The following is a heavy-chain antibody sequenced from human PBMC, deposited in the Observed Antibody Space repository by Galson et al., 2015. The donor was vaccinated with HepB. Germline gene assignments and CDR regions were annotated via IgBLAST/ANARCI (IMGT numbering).Heavy chain of an antibody. D-gene: IGHD6-19*01. CDR2: ISSSSTTI. CDR1: TFIFSTYS. CDR3: ARDVAVAVLGSFDV. J-gene: IGHJ3*01. V-gene: IGHV3-48*04. Sequence: SLRLSCAASTFIFSTYSMNWVRQAPGKGLEWVSYISSSSTTIYYADSLKGRFTISRDNAKNSLYLQMNSLRADDTAVYYCARDVAVAVLGSFDVWGHGTMVTVSS.